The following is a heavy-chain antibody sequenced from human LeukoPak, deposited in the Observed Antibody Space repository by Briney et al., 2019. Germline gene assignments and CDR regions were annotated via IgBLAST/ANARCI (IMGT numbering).Heavy chain of an antibody. D-gene: IGHD3-3*01. V-gene: IGHV3-23*01. Sequence: PGGSLRLSCAASGFIVSSNHMNWVRQAPGKGLGWVSAISGSGGSTYYADSVKGRFTISRDNSKNTLYLQMNSLRAEDTAVYYCAKDRSGAFWSDSGWDYYGMDVWGQGTTVTVSS. J-gene: IGHJ6*02. CDR3: AKDRSGAFWSDSGWDYYGMDV. CDR2: ISGSGGST. CDR1: GFIVSSNH.